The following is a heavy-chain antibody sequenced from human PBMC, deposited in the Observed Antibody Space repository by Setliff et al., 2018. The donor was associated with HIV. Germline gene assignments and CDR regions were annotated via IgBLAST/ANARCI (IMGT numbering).Heavy chain of an antibody. D-gene: IGHD2-2*01. CDR2: IYHSGST. J-gene: IGHJ4*02. CDR1: GYSISSGYY. V-gene: IGHV4-38-2*01. Sequence: PSETLSLTCAVSGYSISSGYYWGWIRQPPGKGLEWIGSIYHSGSTYYNPSLKSRVTISVGTSKNQFSLKLSSVTAADTAVYYCTRQPTYCSSTSCYGGDFDYWGQGTLVTVSS. CDR3: TRQPTYCSSTSCYGGDFDY.